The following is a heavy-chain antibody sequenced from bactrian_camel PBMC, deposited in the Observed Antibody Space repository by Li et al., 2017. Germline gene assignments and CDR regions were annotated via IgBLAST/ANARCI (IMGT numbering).Heavy chain of an antibody. Sequence: QLESGGGSVQAGGALRLSCVVSGFTEITFCMGWLRQGPGKRFEWIAACNANAGTYTWYSGSVSGRANITRDNTKDTVYQQLNNLQPEDTATYYCAEGRGSRVNTVTPSTTGARGPRSPSP. J-gene: IGHJ4*01. D-gene: IGHD6*01. CDR1: GFTEITFC. V-gene: IGHV3S1*01. CDR2: CNANAGTYT. CDR3: AEGRGSRVNTVTPSTT.